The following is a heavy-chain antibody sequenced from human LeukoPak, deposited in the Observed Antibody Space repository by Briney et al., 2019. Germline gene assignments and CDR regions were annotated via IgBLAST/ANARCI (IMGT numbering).Heavy chain of an antibody. Sequence: GGSLRLSCASSGFTFSSYTMSWVRQAPGKGLEWVSTITTSDGNTYYADSVKGRFTVSRDNSKNTLYLQMNSLRAEDTAVYYCAKDGGLWVSAHWGDSWGRGTLVTVSS. D-gene: IGHD7-27*01. CDR1: GFTFSSYT. CDR3: AKDGGLWVSAHWGDS. V-gene: IGHV3-23*01. CDR2: ITTSDGNT. J-gene: IGHJ4*02.